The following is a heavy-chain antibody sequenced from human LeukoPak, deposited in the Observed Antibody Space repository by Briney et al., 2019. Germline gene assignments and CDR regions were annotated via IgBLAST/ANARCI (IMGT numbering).Heavy chain of an antibody. Sequence: GGSLRLSCAASGFTFNSNWMHGVGQAPGKGREGGWGINGEGSTSNYADSVKGRFTISRDNAKNSLYLQMNSLRAEDTAVYYCARVGYSSSWPNYYYYYMDVWGKGTTVTVSS. CDR1: GFTFNSNW. CDR2: INGEGSTS. V-gene: IGHV3-74*01. J-gene: IGHJ6*03. CDR3: ARVGYSSSWPNYYYYYMDV. D-gene: IGHD6-13*01.